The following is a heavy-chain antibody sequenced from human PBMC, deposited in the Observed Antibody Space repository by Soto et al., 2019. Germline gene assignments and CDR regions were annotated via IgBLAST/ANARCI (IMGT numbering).Heavy chain of an antibody. V-gene: IGHV3-72*01. J-gene: IGHJ4*02. CDR1: GFTFSDFY. CDR2: SRNKANSYTT. D-gene: IGHD7-27*01. Sequence: EVQLVESGGGLVQPGGSLRLSCAVSGFTFSDFYMDWVRQAPGKGLEWIARSRNKANSYTTVYAASLQGRFTISRDDSKNSLYLQMNSLKTEDTAVYYCARGHWGLDFWGQGTLVTVSS. CDR3: ARGHWGLDF.